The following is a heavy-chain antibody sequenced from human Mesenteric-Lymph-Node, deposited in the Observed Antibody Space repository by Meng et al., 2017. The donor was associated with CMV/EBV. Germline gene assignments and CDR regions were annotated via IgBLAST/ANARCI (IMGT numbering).Heavy chain of an antibody. J-gene: IGHJ4*02. CDR1: GGSFSGYY. CDR2: INYSGST. Sequence: SETLSLTCAVYGGSFSGYYWSWIRQPPGKGLEWIGYINYSGSTNYNPSLKSRVTLSVDTSKNQFSLKLRSVTAADTAVYYCARGDDSYFDFWGQGTLVTVSS. D-gene: IGHD3-3*01. CDR3: ARGDDSYFDF. V-gene: IGHV4-34*01.